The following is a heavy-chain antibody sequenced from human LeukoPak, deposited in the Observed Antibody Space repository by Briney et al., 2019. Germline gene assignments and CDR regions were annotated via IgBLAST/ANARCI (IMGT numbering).Heavy chain of an antibody. J-gene: IGHJ2*01. Sequence: PSETLSLTCAVSGGSISSGSYYWGWIRQPPGKGLEWIGSIYYTGSTYYNPSLKSRVTISVDTSKNQFSLNLSSVTAADTAVYYCARLDWSNWCFDLWGRDTLVIVSS. D-gene: IGHD3/OR15-3a*01. CDR1: GGSISSGSYY. CDR3: ARLDWSNWCFDL. V-gene: IGHV4-39*01. CDR2: IYYTGST.